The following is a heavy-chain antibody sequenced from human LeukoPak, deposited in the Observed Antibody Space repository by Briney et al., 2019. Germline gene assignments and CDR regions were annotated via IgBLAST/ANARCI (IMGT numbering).Heavy chain of an antibody. CDR1: GYTLTELS. Sequence: ASVKVSCKVSGYTLTELSMHWARQAPGKGLEWMGGFDPEDGETIYAQKFQGRVTMTEDTSTDTAYMELSSLRSEDTAVYYCARARDSGRLDAFDIWGQGTMVTVSS. J-gene: IGHJ3*02. CDR3: ARARDSGRLDAFDI. D-gene: IGHD1-26*01. V-gene: IGHV1-24*01. CDR2: FDPEDGET.